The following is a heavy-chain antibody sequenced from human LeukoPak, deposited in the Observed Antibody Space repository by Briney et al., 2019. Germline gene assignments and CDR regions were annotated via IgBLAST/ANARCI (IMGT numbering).Heavy chain of an antibody. CDR2: INHSGST. CDR3: ASFEYSSSFFDY. CDR1: GGSFSGYY. D-gene: IGHD6-6*01. Sequence: SETLSLTCAVYGGSFSGYYWSWMRQPPGKGLEWIGEINHSGSTNYNPSLKSRVTISVDTSKNQFSLKLSSVTAADTAVYYCASFEYSSSFFDYWGQGTLVTVSS. J-gene: IGHJ4*02. V-gene: IGHV4-34*01.